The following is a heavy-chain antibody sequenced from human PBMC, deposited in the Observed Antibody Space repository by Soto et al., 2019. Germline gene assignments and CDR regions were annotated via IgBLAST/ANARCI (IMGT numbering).Heavy chain of an antibody. CDR2: IIPIFGTA. D-gene: IGHD1-26*01. CDR3: ASGGRRSVSYYYYYGMDV. CDR1: GGTFRSYA. J-gene: IGHJ6*02. V-gene: IGHV1-69*13. Sequence: SVKVSCKASGGTFRSYAISWVRQAPGQGLEWMGGIIPIFGTANYAQKFQGRVTITADESTRTAYMELSSLRSEDTAVYYCASGGRRSVSYYYYYGMDVWGQGNTVTVS.